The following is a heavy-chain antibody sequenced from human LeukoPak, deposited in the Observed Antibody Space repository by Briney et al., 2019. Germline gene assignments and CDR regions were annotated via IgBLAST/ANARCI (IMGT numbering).Heavy chain of an antibody. D-gene: IGHD2-21*02. Sequence: ASVKVSCKASGYTFTAYAMHWVRQAPGQRLEWMGWINTDNGYTKYSQKFQGRVTITRDTSANTAYMELSSLTSEDTAVYYCARDRRPCSGDCPSEFFYDWGQGTLVTVSS. CDR3: ARDRRPCSGDCPSEFFYD. J-gene: IGHJ4*02. CDR1: GYTFTAYA. V-gene: IGHV1-3*04. CDR2: INTDNGYT.